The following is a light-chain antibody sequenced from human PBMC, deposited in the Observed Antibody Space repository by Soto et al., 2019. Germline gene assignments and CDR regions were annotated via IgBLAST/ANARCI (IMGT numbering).Light chain of an antibody. V-gene: IGKV3-15*01. CDR1: QSVGSY. CDR3: QQYSTWPPRYT. CDR2: RAS. Sequence: EIVMTQSPATLSVSPGGRATLSCRASQSVGSYLAWYQQRPGQPPRLLIYRASTRATGIPARFSGSGSGTEFSLTISSLQSEDFAVYYCQQYSTWPPRYTFGQGTKLEI. J-gene: IGKJ2*01.